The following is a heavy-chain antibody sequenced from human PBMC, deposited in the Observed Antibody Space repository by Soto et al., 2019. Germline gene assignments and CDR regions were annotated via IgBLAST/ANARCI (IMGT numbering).Heavy chain of an antibody. J-gene: IGHJ4*02. CDR1: GCTFSSYA. CDR2: ISFDGNKK. CDR3: TTGISYDILTGYPD. D-gene: IGHD3-9*01. Sequence: PGGSMRLSCTAAGCTFSSYAMHWVRQNPGKGLEWVALISFDGNKKYYADSVKDRFTVSRDNSKNTLYVQMNSLKTEDTAVYYCTTGISYDILTGYPDWGQGTLVTVSS. V-gene: IGHV3-30-3*01.